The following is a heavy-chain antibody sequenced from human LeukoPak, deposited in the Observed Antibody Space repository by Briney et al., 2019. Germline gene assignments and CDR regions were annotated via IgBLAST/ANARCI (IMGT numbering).Heavy chain of an antibody. Sequence: SETLSLTCTVSGDSISSSSYYWGWIRQPPGKGLEWIGSIYYSGSTYYNPSLKSRVTISVDTSKNQFSLKLSSVTAADTAVYYCARRLPNYDFWSGYYAYYYYGMDVWGQGTTVTVSS. D-gene: IGHD3-3*01. CDR1: GDSISSSSYY. V-gene: IGHV4-39*01. J-gene: IGHJ6*02. CDR3: ARRLPNYDFWSGYYAYYYYGMDV. CDR2: IYYSGST.